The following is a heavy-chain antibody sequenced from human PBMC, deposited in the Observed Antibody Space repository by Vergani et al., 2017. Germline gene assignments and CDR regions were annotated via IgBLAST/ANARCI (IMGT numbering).Heavy chain of an antibody. Sequence: VTLKESGPALVKPPQTLTLTCTFSGFSLTTYGMRVSWIRQPPGKALEWLARIDWDDDTYYRTSLRTRLTISKDTFKNQVALTMTNMDPVDTATFYCAPTLSDSRGYYLDYWGQGTLVTVSS. D-gene: IGHD3-22*01. CDR2: IDWDDDT. CDR3: APTLSDSRGYYLDY. V-gene: IGHV2-70*04. J-gene: IGHJ4*02. CDR1: GFSLTTYGMR.